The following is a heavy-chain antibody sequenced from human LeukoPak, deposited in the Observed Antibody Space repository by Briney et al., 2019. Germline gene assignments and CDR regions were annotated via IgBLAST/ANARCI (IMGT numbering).Heavy chain of an antibody. CDR2: ISSSSSTI. J-gene: IGHJ4*02. V-gene: IGHV3-48*01. CDR3: AREGPWFGELFTY. CDR1: GFTFSSYS. Sequence: GGSLRLSCAASGFTFSSYSMNWVRQAPGKGLEWVSYISSSSSTIYYADSVKGRFTISRDNSKNTLYLQMNSLRAEDTAVYYCAREGPWFGELFTYWGQGTLVTVSS. D-gene: IGHD3-10*01.